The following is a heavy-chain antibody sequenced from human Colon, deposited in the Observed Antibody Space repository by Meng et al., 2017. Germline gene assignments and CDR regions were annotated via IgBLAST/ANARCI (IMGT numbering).Heavy chain of an antibody. CDR3: AKGGISTSGLVY. V-gene: IGHV3-23*05. D-gene: IGHD2-15*01. CDR2: VDETGNT. CDR1: GFNFNSYP. Sequence: GESLKISCAASGFNFNSYPMSWARQAPGKGLEWVSSVDETGNTFYAESVKGRCTISTDNLKNILYLQMNSLRAEDTAVYYCAKGGISTSGLVYWGQGTLVTVSS. J-gene: IGHJ4*02.